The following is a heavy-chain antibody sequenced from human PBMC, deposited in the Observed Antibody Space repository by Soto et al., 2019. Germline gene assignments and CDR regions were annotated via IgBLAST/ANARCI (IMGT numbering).Heavy chain of an antibody. Sequence: QVQLQESGPGLVEPSQTLSLTCTVSGGSISSGDYYWSWIRQPPGKGLEWLGYIYYSGTTTYNPSLRSRVTISIDTSKNQFSRKLSSVTAADTAVYYCARARISVLGWFDPWGQGTLATVSS. CDR1: GGSISSGDYY. J-gene: IGHJ5*02. CDR3: ARARISVLGWFDP. V-gene: IGHV4-30-4*08. CDR2: IYYSGTT. D-gene: IGHD6-19*01.